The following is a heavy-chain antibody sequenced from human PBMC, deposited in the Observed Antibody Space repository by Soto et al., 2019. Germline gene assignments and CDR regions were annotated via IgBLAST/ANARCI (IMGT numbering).Heavy chain of an antibody. D-gene: IGHD6-25*01. Sequence: QVQLVQSGAEVEKPGASVKISCKASGYSFTSQYVHWVRQAPGQGLEWMGIINPNGGSTTYAQKFKGKVAMNRDPSPGQVYRGAGSLKPGDPAVFYCAREQGLRPGGGGTEPLDIWGQGTMVTVAS. CDR1: GYSFTSQY. V-gene: IGHV1-46*03. CDR2: INPNGGST. CDR3: AREQGLRPGGGGTEPLDI. J-gene: IGHJ3*02.